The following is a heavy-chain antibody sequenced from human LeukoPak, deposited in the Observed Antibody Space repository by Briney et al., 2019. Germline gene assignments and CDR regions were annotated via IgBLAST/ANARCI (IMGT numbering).Heavy chain of an antibody. Sequence: SETLSLTCAVYGGSFNGYYWSWIRQPPGKGLEWIGEINHSGSTNYNPSLKSRVTISVDTSKNQFSLKLSSVTAADTAVYYCARLSLYDTRNDYWGQGTLVTVSS. CDR3: ARLSLYDTRNDY. V-gene: IGHV4-34*01. J-gene: IGHJ4*02. CDR2: INHSGST. CDR1: GGSFNGYY. D-gene: IGHD3-22*01.